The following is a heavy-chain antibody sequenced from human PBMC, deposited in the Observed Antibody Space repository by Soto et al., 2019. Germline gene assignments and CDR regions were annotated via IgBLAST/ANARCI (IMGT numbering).Heavy chain of an antibody. V-gene: IGHV3-48*04. CDR1: GFTFSSHS. CDR2: ISSSGITI. Sequence: GGSLIVSCAASGFTFSSHSMNWVRQAPWTGLEWVSYISSSGITIYYADSVKGRFTISRDNADTSLFLQLNSLRAVDTAIYGGARGRYGDSDWDKWGQGTLVNAAS. J-gene: IGHJ4*02. D-gene: IGHD2-21*02. CDR3: ARGRYGDSDWDK.